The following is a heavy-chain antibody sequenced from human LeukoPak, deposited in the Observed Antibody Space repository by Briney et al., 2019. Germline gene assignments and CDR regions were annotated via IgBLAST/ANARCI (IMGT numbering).Heavy chain of an antibody. CDR1: GGSINSYY. V-gene: IGHV4-59*01. Sequence: SETLSLTCTVSGGSINSYYWSWLRQPPGKGLECIGYIHYTGSTNYNPSLKSRVTISVDTSKSQFSLKLSSVTAADTAIYYSARGGYYGSGNDFRFDPWGQGTLVTVSS. CDR3: ARGGYYGSGNDFRFDP. J-gene: IGHJ5*02. D-gene: IGHD3-10*01. CDR2: IHYTGST.